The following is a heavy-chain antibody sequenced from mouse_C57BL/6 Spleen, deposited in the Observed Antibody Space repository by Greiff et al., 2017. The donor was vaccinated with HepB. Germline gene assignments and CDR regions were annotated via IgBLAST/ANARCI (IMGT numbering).Heavy chain of an antibody. V-gene: IGHV1-47*01. Sequence: QVQLKESGAELVKPGASVKMSCKASGYSFTTYPIEWMKQNHGKSLEWIGNFHPYNDDTKYNEKFKGKATLTVEKSSSTVYLELSRLTSDDSAVYYCARGSYSNLVFAYWGQGTLVTVSA. CDR3: ARGSYSNLVFAY. J-gene: IGHJ3*01. CDR1: GYSFTTYP. CDR2: FHPYNDDT. D-gene: IGHD2-5*01.